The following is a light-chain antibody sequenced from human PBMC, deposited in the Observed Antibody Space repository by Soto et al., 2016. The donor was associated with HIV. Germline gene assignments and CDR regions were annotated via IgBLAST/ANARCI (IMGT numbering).Light chain of an antibody. CDR1: KTGNERSIGFRS. CDR2: RNS. Sequence: SYELTQPPSVSVAPGSTATITCGEHKTGNERSIGFRSVHWYQQRPGVAPVLVVYRNSERPSGISERFSGSYSADRATLTITRVEAGDEADYFCQVWDNSNDPAVFGGGTKLTVL. V-gene: IGLV3-21*03. J-gene: IGLJ2*01. CDR3: QVWDNSNDPAV.